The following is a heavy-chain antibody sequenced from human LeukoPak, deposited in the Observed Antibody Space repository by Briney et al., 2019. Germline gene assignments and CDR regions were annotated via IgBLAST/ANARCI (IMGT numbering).Heavy chain of an antibody. CDR3: ARGFIAAADVYPHHAFDI. CDR1: GFTFSSYA. Sequence: GGSLRLSCAASGFTFSSYAMHWVRQAPGKGLEWVAVISYDGSNKNYADSVKGRFTISRDNSKNTLYLQMNSLRAEDTAIYYCARGFIAAADVYPHHAFDIWGQGTMVTVSS. J-gene: IGHJ3*02. CDR2: ISYDGSNK. D-gene: IGHD6-13*01. V-gene: IGHV3-30-3*01.